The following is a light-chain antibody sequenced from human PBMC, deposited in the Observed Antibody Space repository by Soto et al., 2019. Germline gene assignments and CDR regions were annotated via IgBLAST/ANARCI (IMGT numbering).Light chain of an antibody. CDR3: QQYDSYPYT. CDR2: DAS. Sequence: DIPMTQSPSTLSASVGDRLTITCRASQSISTWLAWYQQKPGKAPKLLICDASRLESGIPPRFSGSGSGTEFTLTISSLQPDDVATYYCQQYDSYPYTFAQGTKVEIK. V-gene: IGKV1-5*01. J-gene: IGKJ2*01. CDR1: QSISTW.